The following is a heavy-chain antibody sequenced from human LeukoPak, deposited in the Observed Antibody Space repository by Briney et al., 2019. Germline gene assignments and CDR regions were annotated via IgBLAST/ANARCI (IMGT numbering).Heavy chain of an antibody. D-gene: IGHD2-8*01. J-gene: IGHJ6*03. Sequence: ASVKVSCKASGYTFSGSYIHWVRQAPGQGLEWMGRINPNSGDTNYAQNFQGRVTMTRDTSTTTAYMELSSLTSADTAVYFCARSAEHCNNGVCFTDYYMDVWGKGTTVTVSS. CDR1: GYTFSGSY. V-gene: IGHV1-2*06. CDR2: INPNSGDT. CDR3: ARSAEHCNNGVCFTDYYMDV.